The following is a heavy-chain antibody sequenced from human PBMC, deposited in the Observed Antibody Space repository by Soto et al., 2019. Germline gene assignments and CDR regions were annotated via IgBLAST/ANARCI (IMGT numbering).Heavy chain of an antibody. D-gene: IGHD3-9*01. CDR2: IRSKSDSYEE. CDR3: RLDGILTGYYSVEY. V-gene: IGHV3-73*02. Sequence: EVQLVESGGDLVQPGGSLKLSCAASGFSFSASALHWVRQASGTGLEWVGRIRSKSDSYEESYAASVKGRFTIARDDSDNTVYLQMNSPKPEDAAVYYCRLDGILTGYYSVEYWGQGTLVPVSS. J-gene: IGHJ4*02. CDR1: GFSFSASA.